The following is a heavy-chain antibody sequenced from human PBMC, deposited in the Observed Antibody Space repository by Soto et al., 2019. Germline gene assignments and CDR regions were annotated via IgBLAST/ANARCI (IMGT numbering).Heavy chain of an antibody. Sequence: GASVKVSCTASGYRFTSYYMHWVRQAPGQGLEWMGIINPSGGSTSYAQKFQGRVTMTRDTSTSTVYMELSSLRSEDTAVYYCATRPGDGYYFDYWGQGTLVTVSS. D-gene: IGHD2-21*01. J-gene: IGHJ4*02. CDR2: INPSGGST. CDR1: GYRFTSYY. V-gene: IGHV1-46*03. CDR3: ATRPGDGYYFDY.